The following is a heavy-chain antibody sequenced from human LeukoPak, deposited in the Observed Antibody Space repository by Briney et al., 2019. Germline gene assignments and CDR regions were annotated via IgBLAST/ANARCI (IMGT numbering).Heavy chain of an antibody. V-gene: IGHV3-74*01. CDR2: INSDGSST. J-gene: IGHJ3*02. CDR3: ARGRRRDANTFDAFDI. CDR1: GFTFSSYW. Sequence: GGSLRLSCAASGFTFSSYWMHWVRQAPGKGLVWVSRINSDGSSTNYADSVKGRFTISRDNAKNTLHLQMNSLRAEDTAVFYCARGRRRDANTFDAFDIWGQGTMVTVSS. D-gene: IGHD5-24*01.